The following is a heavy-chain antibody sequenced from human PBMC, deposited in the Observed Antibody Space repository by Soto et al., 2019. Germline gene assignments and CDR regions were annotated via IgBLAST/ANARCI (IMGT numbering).Heavy chain of an antibody. CDR3: ARVTTGFDY. J-gene: IGHJ4*02. CDR2: ISAYNGNT. D-gene: IGHD4-17*01. CDR1: GYTFTSDG. Sequence: ASAPVSCKAPGYTFTSDGISWVRQAPGQGLEWKRWISAYNGNTNYTQKLQGRVTMTTDTSTNTAYMELRSLKADDTAVYYCARVTTGFDYWGLGTLVTVSS. V-gene: IGHV1-18*01.